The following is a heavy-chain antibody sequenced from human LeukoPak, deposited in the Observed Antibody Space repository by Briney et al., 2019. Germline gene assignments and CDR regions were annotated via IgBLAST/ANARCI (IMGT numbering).Heavy chain of an antibody. Sequence: GGSLSLPCVVSGLTFSRYSMSWVRQAPGKGLEWVSGISASGGDTWYPDSVKGRFTISRDNSKNTLFLQRNSLRGEDTAIYYCAKDAAGREYWGQGTRVTVSS. V-gene: IGHV3-23*01. D-gene: IGHD6-13*01. CDR2: ISASGGDT. CDR3: AKDAAGREY. J-gene: IGHJ4*02. CDR1: GLTFSRYS.